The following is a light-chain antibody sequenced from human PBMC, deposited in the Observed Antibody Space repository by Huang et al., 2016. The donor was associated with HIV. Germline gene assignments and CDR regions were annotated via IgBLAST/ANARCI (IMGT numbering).Light chain of an antibody. CDR3: QQYNTSPPT. Sequence: DIIMTQSPDPLAVSLGETATLNCRSSQSVYSSFTSKDYMAWFQQKPGQPPRLLLFWASTREAGVPDRFSGSGSGKRFTLTIGNLETEDEAIYYCQQYNTSPPTFGRGTRVEIK. CDR1: QSVYSSFTSKDY. CDR2: WAS. V-gene: IGKV4-1*01. J-gene: IGKJ4*02.